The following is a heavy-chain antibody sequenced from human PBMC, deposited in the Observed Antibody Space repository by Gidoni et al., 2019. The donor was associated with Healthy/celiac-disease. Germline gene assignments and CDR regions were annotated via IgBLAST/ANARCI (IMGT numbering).Heavy chain of an antibody. D-gene: IGHD6-13*01. Sequence: QLQLQESGPGLVKPSETLSLTCTVSGGPICSSSYYWGWIRQPPGKGLEWIGSIYYSGSTYYNPSLKSRVTISVDTSKNQFSLKLSSVTAADTAVYYCARIIAAAGKFDYWGQGTLVTVSS. CDR3: ARIIAAAGKFDY. CDR2: IYYSGST. J-gene: IGHJ4*02. CDR1: GGPICSSSYY. V-gene: IGHV4-39*01.